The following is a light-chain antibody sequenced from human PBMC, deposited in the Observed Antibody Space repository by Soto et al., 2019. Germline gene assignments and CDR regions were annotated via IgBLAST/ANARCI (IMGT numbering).Light chain of an antibody. V-gene: IGLV2-8*01. Sequence: QVVLTQPPSASGSPGQSVTISCTGTSSDVGGYNYVSWYQQHPGKAPKLMIYEVNKRPSGVPDRFSGSKSGNTASLTVSGLQAEDEADYYCSSYAGSSSVFGTGTKVTVL. CDR2: EVN. J-gene: IGLJ1*01. CDR3: SSYAGSSSV. CDR1: SSDVGGYNY.